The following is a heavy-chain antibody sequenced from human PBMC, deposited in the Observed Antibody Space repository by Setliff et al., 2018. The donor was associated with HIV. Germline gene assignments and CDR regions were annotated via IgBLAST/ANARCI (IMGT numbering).Heavy chain of an antibody. J-gene: IGHJ5*02. V-gene: IGHV4-39*01. CDR2: IHYNGRT. CDR1: GDSITNDDYY. D-gene: IGHD2-2*02. Sequence: SETLSLTCTVSGDSITNDDYYWGWIRQPPGKGPEWIAIIHYNGRTYYDPSLKSRVTIFVDTSKTQFYLKLRSVTASDTAVYYCARYTSKVDWFDPWGQGTLVTVSS. CDR3: ARYTSKVDWFDP.